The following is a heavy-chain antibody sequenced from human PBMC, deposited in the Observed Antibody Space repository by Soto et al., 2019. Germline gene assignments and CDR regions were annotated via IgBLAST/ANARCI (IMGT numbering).Heavy chain of an antibody. V-gene: IGHV1-18*01. CDR3: ARGAYGDYKEVWFDP. CDR1: GYTFTSYG. CDR2: ISAYNGNT. J-gene: IGHJ5*02. D-gene: IGHD4-17*01. Sequence: ASVKVSCKASGYTFTSYGISWVRQAPGQGLEWMGWISAYNGNTNYAQKLQGRVTMTTDTSTSTAYMELRSLRSDDTAVYYCARGAYGDYKEVWFDPWGQGTLVNVSS.